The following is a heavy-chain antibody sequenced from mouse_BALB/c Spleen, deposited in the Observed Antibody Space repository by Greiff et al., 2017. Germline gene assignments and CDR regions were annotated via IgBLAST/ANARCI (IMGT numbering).Heavy chain of an antibody. Sequence: EVKLVESGGGLVKPGESLKLSCESNEYEFPSHDMSWVRKTPEKRLELVAAINSDGGSTYYPDTMERRFIISRDNTKKTLYLQMSSLRSEDTALYYCAREGAYYRYGSFAYWGQGTLVTVSA. V-gene: IGHV5-2*01. CDR3: AREGAYYRYGSFAY. J-gene: IGHJ3*01. CDR1: EYEFPSHD. CDR2: INSDGGST. D-gene: IGHD2-14*01.